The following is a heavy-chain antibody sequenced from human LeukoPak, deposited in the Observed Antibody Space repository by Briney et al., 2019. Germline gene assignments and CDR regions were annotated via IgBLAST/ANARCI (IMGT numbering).Heavy chain of an antibody. CDR1: GFTFSSYG. J-gene: IGHJ4*02. CDR2: IRYDGSDK. D-gene: IGHD6-13*01. V-gene: IGHV3-30*02. CDR3: AKDDSSSWATFDS. Sequence: GGSLRLSCAASGFTFSSYGMYWVRQAPGKGLEWVAFIRYDGSDKYYADSVKGRFTISRDNSKNTLYLQMNSLTAEDTAVYYCAKDDSSSWATFDSWGQGTLVTVSS.